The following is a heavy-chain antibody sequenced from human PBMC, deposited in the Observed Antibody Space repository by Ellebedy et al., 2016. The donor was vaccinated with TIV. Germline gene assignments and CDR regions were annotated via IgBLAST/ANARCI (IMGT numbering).Heavy chain of an antibody. CDR3: ARHNIAEYSYGIDY. D-gene: IGHD5-18*01. CDR2: MNPNSGNT. CDR1: GYTFTSYD. J-gene: IGHJ4*02. Sequence: AASVKVSCKASGYTFTSYDINWVRQATGQGLEWMGWMNPNSGNTGYAQKFQGRVTITRNTSISTAYMELSSLRSEDTAVYYCARHNIAEYSYGIDYWGQGTLVTVSS. V-gene: IGHV1-8*03.